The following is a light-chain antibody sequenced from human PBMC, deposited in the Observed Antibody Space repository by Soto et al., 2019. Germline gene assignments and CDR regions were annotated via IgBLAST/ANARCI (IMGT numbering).Light chain of an antibody. Sequence: DIQVTQSPSSLSASVGDRVTITCRATQTISSNLNWYQQKPGKAPKPLIYTASSLHSGVPSRFSGSGSGTDFTLTISSLEPEHSATYYCQQHYITPWTFGQGTKVEVK. V-gene: IGKV1-39*01. CDR2: TAS. CDR1: QTISSN. CDR3: QQHYITPWT. J-gene: IGKJ1*01.